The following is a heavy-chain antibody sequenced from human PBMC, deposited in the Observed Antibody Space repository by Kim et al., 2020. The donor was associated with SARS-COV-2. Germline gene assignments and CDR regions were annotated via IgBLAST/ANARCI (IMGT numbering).Heavy chain of an antibody. CDR1: GCSISSYY. CDR2: IYYSGST. Sequence: SETLSLTCTVSGCSISSYYWSWIRQPPGKGLEWIGYIYYSGSTNYNPSLKSRVTISVDTSKNQFSLKLSSVTAADTAVYYCARGRGYSYGLFDYWGQGTL. V-gene: IGHV4-59*01. CDR3: ARGRGYSYGLFDY. J-gene: IGHJ4*02. D-gene: IGHD5-18*01.